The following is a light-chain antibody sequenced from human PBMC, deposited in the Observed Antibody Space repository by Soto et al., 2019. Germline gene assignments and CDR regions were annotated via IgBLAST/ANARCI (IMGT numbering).Light chain of an antibody. CDR3: QQYGSSCT. CDR2: GAS. CDR1: QSVSSSY. Sequence: EIVLTPSPGTLSLSPGERATLSCRASQSVSSSYLAWYQQKPGQAPRLLIYGASSRATGIPDRFSGSGSGTDFTLTISRLEPEDFAVYYCQQYGSSCTFGQGTRLEIK. J-gene: IGKJ5*01. V-gene: IGKV3-20*01.